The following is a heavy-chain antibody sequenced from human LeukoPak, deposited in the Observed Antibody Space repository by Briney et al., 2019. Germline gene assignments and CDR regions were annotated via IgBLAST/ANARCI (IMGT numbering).Heavy chain of an antibody. V-gene: IGHV1-2*02. CDR1: GYTFTGYY. D-gene: IGHD2-2*01. J-gene: IGHJ4*02. CDR3: ARESYCSTPSCSHDY. Sequence: ASVKVSRKASGYTFTGYYMHWVRQAPGQGLEWMGWINPNSGDTHYAQNFQGRVTMTRDTSISTAYMELSRLRSDDTAVYYCARESYCSTPSCSHDYWGQGTLVTVSS. CDR2: INPNSGDT.